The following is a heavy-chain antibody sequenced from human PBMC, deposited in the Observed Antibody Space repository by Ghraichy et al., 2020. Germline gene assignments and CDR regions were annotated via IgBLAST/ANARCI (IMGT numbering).Heavy chain of an antibody. CDR2: ISAYNGDT. CDR3: ARATGSGWFFDY. Sequence: ASVKVSCKASGYTFTSYGIIWVRQAPGQGLEWMGWISAYNGDTNYAQKFQGRVTMTTDTSTSTAYMELRSLRSDDTALYYCARATGSGWFFDYWGQGALVTVSS. D-gene: IGHD6-19*01. CDR1: GYTFTSYG. V-gene: IGHV1-18*01. J-gene: IGHJ4*02.